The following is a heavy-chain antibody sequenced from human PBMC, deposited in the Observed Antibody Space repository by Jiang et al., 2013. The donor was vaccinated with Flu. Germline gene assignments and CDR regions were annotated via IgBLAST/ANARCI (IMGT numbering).Heavy chain of an antibody. CDR1: GGSISSSSYY. J-gene: IGHJ5*02. D-gene: IGHD6-13*01. Sequence: LLKPSETLSLTCTVSGGSISSSSYYWGWIRQPPGKGLEWIGSIYYSGSTYYNPSLKSRVTISVDTSKNQFSLKLSSVTAADTAVYYCARLRYSSSWLNWFDPWGQGTLVTVSS. V-gene: IGHV4-39*01. CDR2: IYYSGST. CDR3: ARLRYSSSWLNWFDP.